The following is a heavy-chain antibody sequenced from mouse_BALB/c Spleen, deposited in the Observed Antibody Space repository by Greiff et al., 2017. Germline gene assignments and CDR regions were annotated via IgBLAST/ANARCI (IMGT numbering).Heavy chain of an antibody. J-gene: IGHJ2*01. CDR2: ISYSGST. CDR1: GYSITSDYA. CDR3: ARRGDYRYDGDYFDY. D-gene: IGHD2-14*01. V-gene: IGHV3-2*02. Sequence: DVKLVESGPGLVKPSQSLSLTCTVTGYSITSDYAWNWIRQFPGNKLEWMGYISYSGSTSYNPSLKSRISITRDTSKNQFFLQLNSVTTEDTATYYCARRGDYRYDGDYFDYWGQGTTLTVSS.